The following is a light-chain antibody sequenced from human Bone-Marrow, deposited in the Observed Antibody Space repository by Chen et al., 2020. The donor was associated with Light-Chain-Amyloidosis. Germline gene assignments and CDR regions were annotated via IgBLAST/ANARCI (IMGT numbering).Light chain of an antibody. V-gene: IGLV3-25*03. CDR3: QSADSSGTYEVI. CDR1: DLPTKY. J-gene: IGLJ2*01. Sequence: SSQLTQPPSVSLSPVHTSRITCSGDDLPTKYAYWYQQKPGQAPVLVIHRDTERPSGISERFSGSSSGTTATLTISGVQAEDEADYHCQSADSSGTYEVIFGGGTKLTVL. CDR2: RDT.